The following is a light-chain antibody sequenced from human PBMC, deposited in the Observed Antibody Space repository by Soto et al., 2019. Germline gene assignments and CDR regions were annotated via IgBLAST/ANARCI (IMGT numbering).Light chain of an antibody. V-gene: IGKV1-33*01. J-gene: IGKJ5*01. CDR2: DAS. Sequence: DIQMTQSPSSLSASIGDRVTITCQASQDISNYLNWFQQIPGKAPKLLIYDASNLEAGVPSRLSGSGSGTDFTFTITSLQSGDIATYYWQQYDFLPRTFDQGTRLEIK. CDR3: QQYDFLPRT. CDR1: QDISNY.